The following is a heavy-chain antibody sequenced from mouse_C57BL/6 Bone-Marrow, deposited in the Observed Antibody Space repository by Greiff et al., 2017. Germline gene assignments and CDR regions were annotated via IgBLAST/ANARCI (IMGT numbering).Heavy chain of an antibody. CDR1: GYSITSDY. CDR3: ARGHYYGSSYAMDF. V-gene: IGHV3-8*01. J-gene: IGHJ4*01. Sequence: EVQLQQSGPGLAKPSQTLSLTCSVTGYSITSDYWNWIRKFPGNKLEYMGYISYSGSTYYNPSLKSRITITRDTSKNQYYLQLNSVTTEDTATYYSARGHYYGSSYAMDFSGQGTSVTVSS. D-gene: IGHD1-1*01. CDR2: ISYSGST.